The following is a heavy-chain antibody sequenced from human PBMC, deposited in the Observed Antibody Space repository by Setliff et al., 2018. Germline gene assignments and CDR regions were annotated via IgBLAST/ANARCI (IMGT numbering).Heavy chain of an antibody. D-gene: IGHD5-18*01. CDR2: ISAHDGNT. CDR3: ARSKVEAAMVKHNWFDP. CDR1: GYTFTDYG. Sequence: ASVKVSCKASGYTFTDYGINWVRQAPGQGLEWMGWISAHDGNTGYAQNFQGRVSMTRNTSISTAYMELNSLTSEDTAVYYCARSKVEAAMVKHNWFDPWGQGTMVTVSS. J-gene: IGHJ5*02. V-gene: IGHV1-8*02.